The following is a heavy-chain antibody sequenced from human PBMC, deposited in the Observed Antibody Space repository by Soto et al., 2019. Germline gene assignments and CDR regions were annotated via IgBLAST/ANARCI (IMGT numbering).Heavy chain of an antibody. Sequence: ASVKVSCKASGGTFSSYAISWVRQAPGQGLEWMGGIIPIFGTANYAQKFQGRVTITADESTSTACMELSSLRSEDTAVYYCARDRPITMIPDNWFDPWGQGTLVTSPQ. J-gene: IGHJ5*02. D-gene: IGHD3-22*01. CDR3: ARDRPITMIPDNWFDP. CDR1: GGTFSSYA. V-gene: IGHV1-69*13. CDR2: IIPIFGTA.